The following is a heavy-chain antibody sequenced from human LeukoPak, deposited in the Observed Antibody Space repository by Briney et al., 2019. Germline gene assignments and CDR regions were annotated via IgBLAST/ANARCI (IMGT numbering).Heavy chain of an antibody. J-gene: IGHJ6*02. D-gene: IGHD6-13*01. CDR1: GFTFSSYA. CDR2: ISGSGGST. CDR3: AKDLVFTIAAAGTYYYYGMDV. Sequence: GGSLRLSCAASGFTFSSYAMSWVRQAPGKGLEWVSAISGSGGSTYYADSVKGRFTISRDNSKNTLYLQMNSLRAEDTAVYYCAKDLVFTIAAAGTYYYYGMDVWGQGTTVTVSS. V-gene: IGHV3-23*01.